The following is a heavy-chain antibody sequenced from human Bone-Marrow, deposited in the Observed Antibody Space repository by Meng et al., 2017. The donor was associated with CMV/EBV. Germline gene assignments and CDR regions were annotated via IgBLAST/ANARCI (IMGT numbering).Heavy chain of an antibody. CDR2: IRTRSYGGTA. J-gene: IGHJ4*02. CDR1: GFTFRDHS. CDR3: ARGRQEEGRGYYLDF. V-gene: IGHV3-49*04. D-gene: IGHD3-22*01. Sequence: GGSLRLSCITSGFTFRDHSLTWVRQAPGKGLEWVGLIRTRSYGGTAEYTASVKGRISISRDDSKGIAYMQLNNLKAEDTAVYYCARGRQEEGRGYYLDFWGQGTLDTVSS.